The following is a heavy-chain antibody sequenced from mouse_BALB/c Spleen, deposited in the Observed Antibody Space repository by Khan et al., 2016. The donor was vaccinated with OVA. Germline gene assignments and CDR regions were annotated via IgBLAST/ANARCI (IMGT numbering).Heavy chain of an antibody. CDR1: GFTFSSYV. J-gene: IGHJ2*01. CDR3: TRGPFCCGFNYFDF. Sequence: EVELVESGGDLVKPGESLKLSCAASGFTFSSYVMSWVRQTPEKRLEWVASISSGGNTYYADSLKGRFTISRDDARTILYLQMSSLRSEDTAMYYCTRGPFCCGFNYFDFWGQGTTLAVSS. V-gene: IGHV5-6-5*01. CDR2: ISSGGNT.